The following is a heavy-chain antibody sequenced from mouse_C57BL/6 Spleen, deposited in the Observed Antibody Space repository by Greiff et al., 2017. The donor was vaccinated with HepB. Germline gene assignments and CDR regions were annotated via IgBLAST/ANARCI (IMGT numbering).Heavy chain of an antibody. J-gene: IGHJ1*03. V-gene: IGHV1-18*01. CDR2: INPNNGGT. D-gene: IGHD2-3*01. CDR3: ARGRWLPRGYFDV. Sequence: EVQLQQSGPELVKPGASVKIPCKASGYTFTDYNMDWVKQSHGKSLEWIGDINPNNGGTIYNQKFKGKATLTVDKSSSTAYMELRSLTSEDTAVYYCARGRWLPRGYFDVWGTGTTVTVSS. CDR1: GYTFTDYN.